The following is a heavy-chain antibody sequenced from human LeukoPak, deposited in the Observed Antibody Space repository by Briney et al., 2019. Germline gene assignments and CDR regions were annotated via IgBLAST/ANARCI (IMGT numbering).Heavy chain of an antibody. CDR3: ARGGGYYDSSGYSTVFDY. CDR2: ISYDGSNK. V-gene: IGHV3-30-3*01. Sequence: PGGSLRLSCAASGFTFSSYAMHWVRQAPGKGLEWVVVISYDGSNKYYADSVKGRFTISRDNSKNTLYLQMNSLRAEDTAVYYCARGGGYYDSSGYSTVFDYWGQGTLVTVSS. J-gene: IGHJ4*02. D-gene: IGHD3-22*01. CDR1: GFTFSSYA.